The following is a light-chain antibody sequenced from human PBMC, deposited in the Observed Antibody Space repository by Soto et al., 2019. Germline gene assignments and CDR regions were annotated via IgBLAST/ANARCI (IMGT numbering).Light chain of an antibody. CDR3: QQYYSYPLT. CDR2: AAS. CDR1: QGISSY. V-gene: IGKV1-8*01. Sequence: AIRMTQSPSSLSASTGDRVTITCRASQGISSYLAWYQQQPGKAPKLLISAASTLQSGVPSRFSGSGSGTDFTLTISCLHAEDFATYYCQQYYSYPLTFGGGTKVEIK. J-gene: IGKJ4*01.